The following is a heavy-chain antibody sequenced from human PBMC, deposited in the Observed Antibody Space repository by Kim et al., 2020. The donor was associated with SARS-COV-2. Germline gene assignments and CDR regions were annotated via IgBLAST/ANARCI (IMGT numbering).Heavy chain of an antibody. D-gene: IGHD3-3*01. CDR3: ARQGGRATMEYYFDY. CDR1: GGSISSNNYY. Sequence: SETLYLTCTVSGGSISSNNYYWGWIRQPPGKGLEWIGTIYYSGSTNYNPSLKSRVTISVDTSKNQFSLRLSSVTAADTAVYYCARQGGRATMEYYFDYWGQGTLVTVSS. V-gene: IGHV4-39*01. CDR2: IYYSGST. J-gene: IGHJ4*02.